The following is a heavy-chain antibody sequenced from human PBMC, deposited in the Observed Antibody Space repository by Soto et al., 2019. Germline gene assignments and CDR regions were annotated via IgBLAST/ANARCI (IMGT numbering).Heavy chain of an antibody. V-gene: IGHV1-8*01. Sequence: QVQLVQSGAELKKPGASVKVSCKASGYTFSNYDMNWVRQATGQGPEWIGWVNPNNGDTGYAQKFHGRVSTTRDISTTTACMELTSLRSEDAGICYCATVAGKASAIDLNYWGQGPLIPVSS. CDR2: VNPNNGDT. CDR1: GYTFSNYD. D-gene: IGHD3-22*01. J-gene: IGHJ4*02. CDR3: ATVAGKASAIDLNY.